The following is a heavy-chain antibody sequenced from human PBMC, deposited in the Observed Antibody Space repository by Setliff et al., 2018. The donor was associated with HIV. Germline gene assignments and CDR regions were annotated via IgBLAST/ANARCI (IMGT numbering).Heavy chain of an antibody. CDR1: GYTLTSYG. V-gene: IGHV1-18*01. CDR3: ARDRGVYCRSTNCYSPVDAFDI. CDR2: IGAYNGNT. D-gene: IGHD2-2*01. J-gene: IGHJ3*02. Sequence: GASVKVSCKASGYTLTSYGISWVRQAPGQGLEWMGWIGAYNGNTNYAQKVQGRVTMTTDTSTSTAYMELRSLRSDDTAVYYCARDRGVYCRSTNCYSPVDAFDIWGQGTMVTVSS.